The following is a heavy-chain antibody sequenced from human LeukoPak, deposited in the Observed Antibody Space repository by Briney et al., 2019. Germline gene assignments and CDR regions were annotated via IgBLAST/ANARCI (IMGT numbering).Heavy chain of an antibody. CDR3: AKSVAASYYYMDV. CDR2: IRSDGSIE. J-gene: IGHJ6*03. V-gene: IGHV3-30*02. Sequence: PGGSLRLSCAASGFTFTTYGMHWVRQAPGKGLEWVAFIRSDGSIEYYADSVKGRFTISRDNSKNILYLQMNSLKPEDTAVYCCAKSVAASYYYMDVWGKGTTVTVSS. CDR1: GFTFTTYG. D-gene: IGHD4-23*01.